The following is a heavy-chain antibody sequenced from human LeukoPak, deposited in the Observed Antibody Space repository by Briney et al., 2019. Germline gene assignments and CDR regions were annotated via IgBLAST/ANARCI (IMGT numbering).Heavy chain of an antibody. Sequence: PGGSLRLSCSASGFTFSSYWMHWVRQAPGKGLVWASRINSDGSSTSYADSVKGRFTISRDNAKNTLYLQMNSLRAEDTAVYYCARRRDIVVVPAAPDYYYYGMDVWGQGTTVTVSS. CDR3: ARRRDIVVVPAAPDYYYYGMDV. J-gene: IGHJ6*02. CDR1: GFTFSSYW. D-gene: IGHD2-2*01. V-gene: IGHV3-74*01. CDR2: INSDGSST.